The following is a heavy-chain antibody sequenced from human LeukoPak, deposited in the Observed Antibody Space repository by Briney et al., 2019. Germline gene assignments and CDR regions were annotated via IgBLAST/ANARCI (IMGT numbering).Heavy chain of an antibody. Sequence: GGSLRLSCAASGITFSSYFMTWIRQSPGKGLERVANINQYGSERNYLDSVKGRFTISRDNAKNSLYLQMNSLRAEDTALYYCARGVQALATYQGAFDIWGQGTMVTVSS. V-gene: IGHV3-7*01. CDR1: GITFSSYF. CDR2: INQYGSER. CDR3: ARGVQALATYQGAFDI. J-gene: IGHJ3*02. D-gene: IGHD5-12*01.